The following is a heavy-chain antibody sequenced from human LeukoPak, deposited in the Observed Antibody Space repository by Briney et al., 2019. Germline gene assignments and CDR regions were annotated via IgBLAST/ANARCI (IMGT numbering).Heavy chain of an antibody. J-gene: IGHJ6*02. CDR2: IYSGGST. CDR3: ARESDSSSWYIHYYYYGMDV. D-gene: IGHD6-13*01. V-gene: IGHV3-66*01. Sequence: GGSLRLSCVVSGFTVSNNYMSWVRQAPRKGLEWVSLIYSGGSTYYADSVKGRFTISRDNSKNTLYLQMNSLRAEDTAVYYCARESDSSSWYIHYYYYGMDVWGQGTTVTVSS. CDR1: GFTVSNNY.